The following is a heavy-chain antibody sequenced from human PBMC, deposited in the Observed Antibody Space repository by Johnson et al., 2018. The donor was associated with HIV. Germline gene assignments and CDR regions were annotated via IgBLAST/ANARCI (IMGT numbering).Heavy chain of an antibody. V-gene: IGHV3-66*01. D-gene: IGHD4-23*01. CDR1: GFTVSNNY. J-gene: IGHJ3*02. Sequence: VQLVESGGGLVQPGGSLRLSCAASGFTVSNNYMSWVRQAPGKGLAWVSVIYSGGSTYYADSVKGSFTISRDNSKNTLYLQMNSLRAEDTAVYYCARDTVVTPPHDAFDIWGPGTMVTVSS. CDR3: ARDTVVTPPHDAFDI. CDR2: IYSGGST.